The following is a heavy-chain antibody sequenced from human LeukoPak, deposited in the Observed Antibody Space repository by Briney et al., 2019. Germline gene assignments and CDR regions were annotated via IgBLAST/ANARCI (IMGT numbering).Heavy chain of an antibody. CDR1: GDSIRGYH. V-gene: IGHV4-59*01. Sequence: PSETLSLTCAVSGDSIRGYHWSWIRQTPGKGPEWIGNIYYSGSTNYNPSLKSRLTISVDTSKNQFSLRLTSVTAADTAVYYCARFTSTSFRQGGLGNDYHCLDVWGKGTTVTVSS. D-gene: IGHD2-2*01. J-gene: IGHJ6*04. CDR3: ARFTSTSFRQGGLGNDYHCLDV. CDR2: IYYSGST.